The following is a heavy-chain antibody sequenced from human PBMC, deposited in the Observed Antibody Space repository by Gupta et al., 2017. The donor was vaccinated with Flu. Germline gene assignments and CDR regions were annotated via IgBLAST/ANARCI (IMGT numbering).Heavy chain of an antibody. D-gene: IGHD7-27*01. CDR2: TYFRSKWYS. J-gene: IGHJ4*02. Sequence: IRPSPSRGLEWLGRTYFRSKWYSDYAPSVKSRIIINPDTSKNQFSLQLNSVTPDDTAVYYCANWGAAREFGSWGQGTLVTVSS. V-gene: IGHV6-1*01. CDR3: ANWGAAREFGS.